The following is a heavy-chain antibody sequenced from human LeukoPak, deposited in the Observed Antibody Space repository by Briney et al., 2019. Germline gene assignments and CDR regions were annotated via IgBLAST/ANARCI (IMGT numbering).Heavy chain of an antibody. V-gene: IGHV3-21*01. CDR2: ISSSSSYI. CDR1: GFTFSSYS. J-gene: IGHJ4*02. Sequence: PGGSLRLSCAASGFTFSSYSMNWVRQAPGKGLEWVSSISSSSSYIYYADSVKGRFTISRDNAKSSLYLQMNSLRAEDTAVYYCARWGSSCPFDYWGQGTLVTVSS. CDR3: ARWGSSCPFDY. D-gene: IGHD6-13*01.